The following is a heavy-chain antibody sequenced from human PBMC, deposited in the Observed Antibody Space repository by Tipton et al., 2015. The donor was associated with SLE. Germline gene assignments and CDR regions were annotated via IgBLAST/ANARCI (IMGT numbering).Heavy chain of an antibody. CDR2: IKSKTDGGST. CDR1: GFTFSNAW. Sequence: SLRLSCAASGFTFSNAWMSWVRQAPGKGLEWVGRIKSKTDGGSTDYSAHVQGRFTISRDDSKNTLYLQMNSLKTEDTAVYSCARGYGSGSYGYSYGMDVWGQGATVTVSS. CDR3: ARGYGSGSYGYSYGMDV. V-gene: IGHV3-15*01. J-gene: IGHJ6*02. D-gene: IGHD3-10*01.